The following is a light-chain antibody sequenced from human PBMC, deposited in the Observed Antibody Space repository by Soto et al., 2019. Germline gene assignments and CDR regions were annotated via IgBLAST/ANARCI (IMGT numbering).Light chain of an antibody. Sequence: QSALTQPPSASGSPGQSVTISCTGTSSHVGRYNFVSWYQQHPGKAPKLLISEVTKRPSGVPYRFSGSKSGNTASLTVSGLQAEDEADYYCSSYAGGNNLIFGGGTKVTVL. CDR3: SSYAGGNNLI. CDR2: EVT. J-gene: IGLJ2*01. CDR1: SSHVGRYNF. V-gene: IGLV2-8*01.